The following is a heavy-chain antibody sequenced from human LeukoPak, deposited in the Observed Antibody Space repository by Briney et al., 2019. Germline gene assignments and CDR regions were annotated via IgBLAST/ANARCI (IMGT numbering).Heavy chain of an antibody. CDR1: GFTFDDYA. J-gene: IGHJ4*02. V-gene: IGHV3-9*01. Sequence: GGSLRLSCAASGFTFDDYAMHWIRQAPGKGLEWVSGISWNSGSIGYADSVKGRFTISRDNANNSLYLQMNSLRAEDTALYYCATGSTLDYWGQGTLVTVSS. D-gene: IGHD2-2*01. CDR2: ISWNSGSI. CDR3: ATGSTLDY.